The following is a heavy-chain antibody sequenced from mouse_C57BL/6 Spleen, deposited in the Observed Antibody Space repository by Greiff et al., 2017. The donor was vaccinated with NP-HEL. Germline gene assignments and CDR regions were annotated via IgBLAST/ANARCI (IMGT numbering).Heavy chain of an antibody. CDR1: GYTFTSYW. CDR3: ARNYGNPDYFDY. J-gene: IGHJ2*01. V-gene: IGHV1-69*01. CDR2: IDPSDSYT. D-gene: IGHD2-1*01. Sequence: QVQLQQSGAELVMPGASVKLSCKASGYTFTSYWMHWVKQRPGQGLEWIGEIDPSDSYTNYNQKFKGKSTLTVDKSSSTAYMQLSSLTSEDSAVYYCARNYGNPDYFDYWGQGTTLTVSS.